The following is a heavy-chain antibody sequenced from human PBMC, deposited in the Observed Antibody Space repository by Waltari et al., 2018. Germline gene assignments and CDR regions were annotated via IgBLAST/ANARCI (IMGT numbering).Heavy chain of an antibody. CDR2: IGSKANTYAT. Sequence: EVQLVESGGGLVQPGGYLKLFWAASGFTFRGPAMPWVRQASGKGLEWVGHIGSKANTYATAYAASVKGRFTISRDDSKNTAYLQMNSLKIEDTAVYYCTSIAPQTVPFFDYWGQGTLVTVSS. V-gene: IGHV3-73*01. CDR1: GFTFRGPA. J-gene: IGHJ4*02. D-gene: IGHD6-13*01. CDR3: TSIAPQTVPFFDY.